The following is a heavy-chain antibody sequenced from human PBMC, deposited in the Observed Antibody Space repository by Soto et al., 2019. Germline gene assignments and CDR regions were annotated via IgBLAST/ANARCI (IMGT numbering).Heavy chain of an antibody. D-gene: IGHD1-26*01. J-gene: IGHJ4*02. V-gene: IGHV4-4*02. CDR3: ATSQLGEYFDY. CDR1: GDPVSSSHW. Sequence: SETLSLTCAVSGDPVSSSHWWSWVRQTPGKGLEWIGEIYHSGSINYNPSLKSRVIISADRSKNQFSLRLSSVTAADTAVYYCATSQLGEYFDYWGQGTLVTVSS. CDR2: IYHSGSI.